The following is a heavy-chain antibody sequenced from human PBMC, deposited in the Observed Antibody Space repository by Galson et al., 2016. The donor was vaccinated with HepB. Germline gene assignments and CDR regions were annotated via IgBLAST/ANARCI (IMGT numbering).Heavy chain of an antibody. V-gene: IGHV3-23*01. J-gene: IGHJ1*01. CDR1: GFTISNYV. CDR2: ISTTGSTT. Sequence: SLRLSCAASGFTISNYVMHWVRQPPGMGLEWVSGISTTGSTTYYADSVKGRFTISRDNSKNTLYLQMSGLRADDTAVYYCAKTPKKGENGGLLNYWGQGILVTVSS. D-gene: IGHD2-15*01. CDR3: AKTPKKGENGGLLNY.